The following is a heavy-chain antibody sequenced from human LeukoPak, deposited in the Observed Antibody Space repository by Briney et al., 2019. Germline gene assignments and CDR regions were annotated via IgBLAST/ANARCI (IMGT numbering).Heavy chain of an antibody. CDR2: IYHSGST. J-gene: IGHJ3*02. V-gene: IGHV4-4*02. D-gene: IGHD3-3*01. Sequence: PSETLSLTCAVSGGSISSSNWWSWVRQPPGKGLEWIGEIYHSGSTNYNPSLKSRVTISVDKSKNQFSLKLSSVTAADTAVYYCARGLVLRFLEWLPIGSDAFDIWGQGTMVTVSS. CDR3: ARGLVLRFLEWLPIGSDAFDI. CDR1: GGSISSSNW.